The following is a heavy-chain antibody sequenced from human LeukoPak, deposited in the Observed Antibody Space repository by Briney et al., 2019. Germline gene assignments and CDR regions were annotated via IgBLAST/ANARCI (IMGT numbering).Heavy chain of an antibody. J-gene: IGHJ4*02. CDR2: ISAYNGKT. CDR3: ARDGVSGNSFTDY. D-gene: IGHD6-6*01. CDR1: GYTFTTYS. V-gene: IGHV1-18*01. Sequence: ASVKVSCKASGYTFTTYSMSWVRQAPGQGLEWMGWISAYNGKTNFAQKFQGRIAMTTDTSTSTAYMELRSLRSDDTAVYYCARDGVSGNSFTDYWGQGTLVTVSS.